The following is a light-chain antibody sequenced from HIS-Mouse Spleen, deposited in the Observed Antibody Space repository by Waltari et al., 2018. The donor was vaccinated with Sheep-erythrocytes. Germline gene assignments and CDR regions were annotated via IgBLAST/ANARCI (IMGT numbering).Light chain of an antibody. V-gene: IGLV1-44*01. CDR2: DVS. CDR3: CSYAGSYTV. CDR1: SSNIGSNT. Sequence: GQRVTISCSGSSSNIGSNTVNWYQQLPGTAPKLMIYDVSKRPSGVPDRFSGSKSGNTASLTLSGLQAEDEADYYCCSYAGSYTVFGGGTKLTVL. J-gene: IGLJ3*02.